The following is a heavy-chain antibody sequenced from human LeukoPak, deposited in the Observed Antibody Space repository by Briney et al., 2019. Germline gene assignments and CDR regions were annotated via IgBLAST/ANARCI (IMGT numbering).Heavy chain of an antibody. V-gene: IGHV1-46*01. Sequence: GASVKVSCKASGYIFTSYYMHWVRQAPGQGLEWMGIINPNGDNTNYAQKFQGRVTMTRDTSTSTVYMELSSLRSEDTAVYYCAGGRYYYCYMDVWGKGTTVTVSS. CDR1: GYIFTSYY. CDR2: INPNGDNT. J-gene: IGHJ6*03. CDR3: AGGRYYYCYMDV.